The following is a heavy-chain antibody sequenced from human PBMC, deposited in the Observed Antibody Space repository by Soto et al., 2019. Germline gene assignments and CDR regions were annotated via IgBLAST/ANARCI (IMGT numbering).Heavy chain of an antibody. V-gene: IGHV1-2*02. CDR2: INPNSGGT. CDR3: AKCGSFFRRSRGYFDY. CDR1: GFTFTGHY. J-gene: IGHJ4*02. D-gene: IGHD1-1*01. Sequence: ASVKDSCKASGFTFTGHYIHWVRQAPGQGLEWMGWINPNSGGTSYAQKFQGRLTMTTDTSITTAYMELSRLSSDDTAFYYCAKCGSFFRRSRGYFDYWGQGTLVTVSS.